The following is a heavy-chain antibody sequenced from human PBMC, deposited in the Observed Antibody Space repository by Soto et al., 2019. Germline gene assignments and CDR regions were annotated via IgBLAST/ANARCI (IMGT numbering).Heavy chain of an antibody. D-gene: IGHD5-12*01. Sequence: SETLSLTCTVSGGSISSYYWSWIRQPPGKGLEWIGYIYHSGSTYYNPSLKSRVTISVDRSKNQFSLKLSSVTAADTAVYYCARGPPGWLQPLDYWAQGTLVNVSS. V-gene: IGHV4-59*12. J-gene: IGHJ4*02. CDR2: IYHSGST. CDR3: ARGPPGWLQPLDY. CDR1: GGSISSYY.